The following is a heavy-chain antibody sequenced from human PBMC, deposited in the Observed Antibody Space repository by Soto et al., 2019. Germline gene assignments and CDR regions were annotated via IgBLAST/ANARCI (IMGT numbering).Heavy chain of an antibody. Sequence: KPSETLSLTCTVSGGSISSSSYYWGWIRQPPGKGLEWIGSIYYSGSTYYNPSLKSRVTISVDTSKNQFSLKLSSVTAADTAVYYCASSYYYDSSGSQDAFDIWGQGTMVTV. D-gene: IGHD3-22*01. CDR1: GGSISSSSYY. V-gene: IGHV4-39*01. CDR3: ASSYYYDSSGSQDAFDI. CDR2: IYYSGST. J-gene: IGHJ3*02.